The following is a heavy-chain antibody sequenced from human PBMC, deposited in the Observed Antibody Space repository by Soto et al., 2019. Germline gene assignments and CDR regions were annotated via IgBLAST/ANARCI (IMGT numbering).Heavy chain of an antibody. CDR3: ARGRLFLTTSGLAITYFDY. V-gene: IGHV4-34*01. CDR2: ITHGGST. J-gene: IGHJ4*02. D-gene: IGHD3-3*01. Sequence: SETLSLTCAVYSGSFSGYYYSWIRQSPGKGLEWNGEITHGGSTTYSPSLKSRVTMSLDTSKNQFSLNMTSMTAADTAVYYCARGRLFLTTSGLAITYFDYWGQGTLVTVSS. CDR1: SGSFSGYY.